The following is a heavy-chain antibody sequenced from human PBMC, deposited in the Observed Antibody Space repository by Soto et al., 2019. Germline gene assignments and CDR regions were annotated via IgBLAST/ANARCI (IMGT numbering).Heavy chain of an antibody. CDR1: GDSVSSNSAA. V-gene: IGHV6-1*01. Sequence: SQTLSLTCAISGDSVSSNSAAWNWIRQSPSRGLEWLGRTYYRSKWYNDYAVSVKSRITINPDTSKNQFSLQLNSVTPEDTAVYYCARDSSSFLTSYYYGMDVWGQGTTVTVSS. CDR2: TYYRSKWYN. D-gene: IGHD6-6*01. J-gene: IGHJ6*02. CDR3: ARDSSSFLTSYYYGMDV.